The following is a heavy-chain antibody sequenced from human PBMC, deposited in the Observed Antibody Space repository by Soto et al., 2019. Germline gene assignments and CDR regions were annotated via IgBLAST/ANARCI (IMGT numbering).Heavy chain of an antibody. CDR3: ANLSDDYSNTGY. Sequence: SQTLSLTCAISGDSVSSNSAAWNWIRQSPSRGLEWLGRTYYRSKWYNDYAVSVKSRITINPDTSKNQFSLQLSSVTAADTAVYYCANLSDDYSNTGYWGQGTLVTVSS. CDR1: GDSVSSNSAA. D-gene: IGHD4-4*01. V-gene: IGHV6-1*01. CDR2: TYYRSKWYN. J-gene: IGHJ4*02.